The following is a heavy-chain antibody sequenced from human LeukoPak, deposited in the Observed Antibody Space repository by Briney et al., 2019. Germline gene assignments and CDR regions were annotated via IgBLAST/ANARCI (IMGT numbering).Heavy chain of an antibody. CDR2: ISENGRST. CDR1: GFSFSASS. J-gene: IGHJ6*02. Sequence: GGSLRLSCAASGFSFSASSMSWVRQTPGKGLEWVSSISENGRSTYYADSVKGRFTISRDNSKNTLYLQMNSLRAEDTAVYYCAKDLSPTSSSWYRVLYYGMDVWGQGTTVTVSS. V-gene: IGHV3-23*01. D-gene: IGHD6-13*01. CDR3: AKDLSPTSSSWYRVLYYGMDV.